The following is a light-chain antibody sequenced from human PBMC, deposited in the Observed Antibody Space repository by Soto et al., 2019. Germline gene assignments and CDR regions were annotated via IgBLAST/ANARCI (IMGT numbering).Light chain of an antibody. CDR2: DAS. V-gene: IGKV3-11*02. J-gene: IGKJ1*01. CDR1: LSVSVY. Sequence: EILLTQSPSSLSASAGERATLSCRASLSVSVYLDWYQQKPCQDPTILISDASTTAPGMPARLSGSRASSEYIPLTISILHAEYAVSYYQLQNYRSPRTFGHGTKVDIK. CDR3: QLQNYRSPRT.